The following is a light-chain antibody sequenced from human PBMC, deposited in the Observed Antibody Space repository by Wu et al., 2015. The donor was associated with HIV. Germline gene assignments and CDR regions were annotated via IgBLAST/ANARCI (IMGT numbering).Light chain of an antibody. J-gene: IGKJ5*01. CDR2: DAS. Sequence: DIQMTQSPSSLSAFVGDRVTITCQASQDIRNYLNWYQQKPGKAPKLLIYDASNLETGVPSRFSGSGSGTDFTFTISRLRPEDIATYYCQQYDYLPITFGQGTRLDIK. CDR3: QQYDYLPIT. CDR1: QDIRNY. V-gene: IGKV1-33*01.